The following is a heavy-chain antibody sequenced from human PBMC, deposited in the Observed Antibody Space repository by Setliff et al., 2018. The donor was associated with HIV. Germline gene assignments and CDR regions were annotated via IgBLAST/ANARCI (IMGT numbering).Heavy chain of an antibody. J-gene: IGHJ1*01. V-gene: IGHV1-3*01. CDR3: ARDPAPSSSASYFQH. CDR1: GYTFTRYF. Sequence: GASVKVSCKASGYTFTRYFMHCVRQAPGQRLEWMGWINPGNGNTKYSQKFQGRVTMTRDTSTSTVYMELSSLRSEDTAVYYCARDPAPSSSASYFQHWGQGTPVTVSS. CDR2: INPGNGNT. D-gene: IGHD6-6*01.